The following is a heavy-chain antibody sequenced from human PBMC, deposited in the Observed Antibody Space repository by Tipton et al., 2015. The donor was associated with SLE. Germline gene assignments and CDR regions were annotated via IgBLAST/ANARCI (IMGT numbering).Heavy chain of an antibody. D-gene: IGHD2-8*01. CDR1: DDSISSGGYY. J-gene: IGHJ4*02. V-gene: IGHV4-31*03. CDR3: ARDVGGYNTTWFPYYFDY. CDR2: ISYSGST. Sequence: TLSLTCSVSDDSISSGGYYWSWIRQYPGKGLEWIGYISYSGSTNYNSSLKSRLTISVDTSKNQFSLKLSSVTAADTAVYYCARDVGGYNTTWFPYYFDYWGQGTLVTVSS.